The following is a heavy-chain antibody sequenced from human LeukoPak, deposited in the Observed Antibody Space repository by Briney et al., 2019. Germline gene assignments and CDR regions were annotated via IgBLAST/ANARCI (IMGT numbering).Heavy chain of an antibody. CDR2: IWYDGSNK. D-gene: IGHD3-22*01. CDR3: AKDVYYYDSSGYFLLDH. Sequence: GGSLRLSCAASGFTFSSYGMHWVRQAPGKGLEWVAVIWYDGSNKYYADSVKGRFTISRDNSKNTLYLQMNSLRAEDTAVYYCAKDVYYYDSSGYFLLDHWGQGTLVTVSS. CDR1: GFTFSSYG. V-gene: IGHV3-33*06. J-gene: IGHJ4*02.